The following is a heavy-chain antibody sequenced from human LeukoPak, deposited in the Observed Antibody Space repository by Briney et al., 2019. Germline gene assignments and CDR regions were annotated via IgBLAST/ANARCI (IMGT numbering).Heavy chain of an antibody. Sequence: SETLSLTCTVSGGSMSSGDYYWSWIRQPPGKGLERIGYIYYSGSTYYNPSLKSRVTISVDTSKNQFSLNLSSVAAADTAVYYCARGDGYTEDYWGQGTLVTVSS. V-gene: IGHV4-30-4*01. CDR2: IYYSGST. CDR1: GGSMSSGDYY. D-gene: IGHD5-24*01. J-gene: IGHJ4*02. CDR3: ARGDGYTEDY.